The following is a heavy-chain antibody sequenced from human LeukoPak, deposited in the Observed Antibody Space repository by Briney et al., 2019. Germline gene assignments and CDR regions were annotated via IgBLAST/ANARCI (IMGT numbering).Heavy chain of an antibody. V-gene: IGHV4-30-2*01. D-gene: IGHD6-25*01. CDR3: ARQRLGGFDY. J-gene: IGHJ4*02. Sequence: QASETLSLTCAVSGGSISSGGSSWSWIRQPPGKGLEWIGNIYHSGSTCHNPSLKSRVTISVDRSKNQFSLKLRSVTAADTAVYYCARQRLGGFDYWGQGTLVTVSS. CDR1: GGSISSGGSS. CDR2: IYHSGST.